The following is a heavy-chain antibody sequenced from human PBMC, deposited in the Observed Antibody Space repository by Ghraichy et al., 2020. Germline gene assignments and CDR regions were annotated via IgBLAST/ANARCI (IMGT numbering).Heavy chain of an antibody. J-gene: IGHJ4*02. CDR3: ARDIRSGWYSHFDY. D-gene: IGHD6-19*01. Sequence: GESLNISCAASGFTFSSYGMHWVRQAPGKGLEWVAVIWYDGSNKYYADSVKGRFTISRDNSKNTLYLQMNSLRAEDTAVYYCARDIRSGWYSHFDYWGQGTLVTVSS. CDR2: IWYDGSNK. V-gene: IGHV3-33*01. CDR1: GFTFSSYG.